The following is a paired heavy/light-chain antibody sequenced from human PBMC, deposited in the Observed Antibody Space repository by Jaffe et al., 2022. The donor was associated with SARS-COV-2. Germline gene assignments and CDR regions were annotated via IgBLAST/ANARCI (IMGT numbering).Heavy chain of an antibody. CDR2: INHSGST. CDR3: ARGPYGITMVRGVKRAGGAFDI. D-gene: IGHD3-10*01. Sequence: QVQLQQWGAGLLKPSETLSLTCAVYGGSFSGYYWSWIRQPPGKGLEWIGEINHSGSTNYNPSLKSRVTISVDTSKNQFSLKLSSVTAADTAVYYCARGPYGITMVRGVKRAGGAFDIWGQGTMVTVSS. CDR1: GGSFSGYY. V-gene: IGHV4-34*01. J-gene: IGHJ3*02.
Light chain of an antibody. Sequence: EIVLTQSPATLSLSPGERATLSCRASQSVSSYLAWYQQKPGQAPRLLIYDASNRATGIPARFSGSGSGTDFTLTISSLEPEDFAVYYCQQRSNWPRVTFGGGTKVEIK. CDR2: DAS. CDR3: QQRSNWPRVT. J-gene: IGKJ4*01. CDR1: QSVSSY. V-gene: IGKV3-11*01.